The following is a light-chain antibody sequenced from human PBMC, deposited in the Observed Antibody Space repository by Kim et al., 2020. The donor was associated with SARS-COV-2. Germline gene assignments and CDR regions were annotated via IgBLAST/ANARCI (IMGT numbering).Light chain of an antibody. CDR3: PQYSTTPHT. V-gene: IGKV4-1*01. CDR2: WAS. CDR1: QRTLYSPHNKEY. Sequence: DIVMTQSPDSLAVSLGETATINCKSSQRTLYSPHNKEYLACYQQKPGKPPKLLIYWASTRGSGVPDRFSASGSVTDLSLTISSLQAEDVAVYYWPQYSTTPHTFGQGTKLEI. J-gene: IGKJ2*01.